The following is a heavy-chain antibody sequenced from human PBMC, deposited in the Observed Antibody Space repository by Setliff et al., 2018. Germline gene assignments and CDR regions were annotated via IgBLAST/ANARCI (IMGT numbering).Heavy chain of an antibody. CDR3: ARESTAKNFWGEYSDY. J-gene: IGHJ4*02. D-gene: IGHD3-3*01. CDR1: GYTFTSYS. CDR2: INPSGGST. Sequence: ASVKVSCKASGYTFTSYSMHWVRQAPGQGLEWMGVINPSGGSTTYAQRFQGRVTMTRDTSTSTVYMYLSSLRSEDTAVYYCARESTAKNFWGEYSDYWGQGTLVTVSS. V-gene: IGHV1-46*01.